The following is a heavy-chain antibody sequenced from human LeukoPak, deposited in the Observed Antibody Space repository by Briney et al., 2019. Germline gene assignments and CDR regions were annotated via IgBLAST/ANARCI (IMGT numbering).Heavy chain of an antibody. Sequence: GGSLRLSCAASGFTFSSHSMDWVRQAPGKGLEWISYSNTDGTISYADSVKGRFTISRDNAENSLYLQMNSLRDEDTAVYFCVRDRDYAFDFWGQGTMVTVSS. V-gene: IGHV3-48*02. CDR1: GFTFSSHS. CDR3: VRDRDYAFDF. CDR2: SNTDGTI. J-gene: IGHJ3*01.